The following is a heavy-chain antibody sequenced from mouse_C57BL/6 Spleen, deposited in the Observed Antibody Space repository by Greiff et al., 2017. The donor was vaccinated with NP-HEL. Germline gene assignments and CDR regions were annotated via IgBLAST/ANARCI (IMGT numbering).Heavy chain of an antibody. CDR3: TQTPYGSSYGWFAY. CDR1: GFNIKDYY. D-gene: IGHD1-1*01. J-gene: IGHJ3*01. Sequence: EVKLQESGAELVRPGASVKLSCTASGFNIKDYYMHWVKQRPEQGLEWIGRIDPEDGDTEYAPKFQGKATMTADTSSNTAYLQLSSLTSEDTAVYYCTQTPYGSSYGWFAYWGQGTLVTVSA. V-gene: IGHV14-1*01. CDR2: IDPEDGDT.